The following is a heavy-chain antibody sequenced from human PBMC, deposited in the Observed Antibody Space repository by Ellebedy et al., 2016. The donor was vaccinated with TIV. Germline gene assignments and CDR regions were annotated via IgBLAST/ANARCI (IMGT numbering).Heavy chain of an antibody. D-gene: IGHD6-13*01. J-gene: IGHJ4*02. CDR3: ATHSPDVSSWYVWLV. CDR1: AFSFSDVW. CDR2: IRRDTDGGTA. Sequence: PGGSLRLSCAASAFSFSDVWMSWVRQAPGKGLEWIGHIRRDTDGGTADYAAPVKGRFTISRDDSKKMLSLQMNSLKTEDTGVYYCATHSPDVSSWYVWLVWGQGTLVTVSS. V-gene: IGHV3-15*01.